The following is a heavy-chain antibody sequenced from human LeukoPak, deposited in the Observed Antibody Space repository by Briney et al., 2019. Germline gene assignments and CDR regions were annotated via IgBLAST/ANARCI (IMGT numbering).Heavy chain of an antibody. D-gene: IGHD2-15*01. V-gene: IGHV1-18*01. CDR1: GYTFTSYG. Sequence: ASVKVSCKASGYTFTSYGISWVRQAPGQGLEWMGWISAYNGNTNYAQKLQGRVTMTTDTSTSTAYMELRSLRSDDTAVYYCARVIAATPRSPGTPWGQGTPVTVSS. J-gene: IGHJ5*02. CDR2: ISAYNGNT. CDR3: ARVIAATPRSPGTP.